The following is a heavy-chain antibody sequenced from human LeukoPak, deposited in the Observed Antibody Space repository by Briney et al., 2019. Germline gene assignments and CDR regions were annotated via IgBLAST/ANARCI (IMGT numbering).Heavy chain of an antibody. D-gene: IGHD3-22*01. CDR3: AKTHITMIVVVTPPDY. CDR2: ISGSGGST. Sequence: EGSLRLSCAASGFTFSSYAMSWVRQAPGKGLEWVSAISGSGGSTYYADSVKGRFTISRDNSKNTLYLQMNSLRAEDTAVYYCAKTHITMIVVVTPPDYWGQGTLVTVSS. V-gene: IGHV3-23*01. J-gene: IGHJ4*02. CDR1: GFTFSSYA.